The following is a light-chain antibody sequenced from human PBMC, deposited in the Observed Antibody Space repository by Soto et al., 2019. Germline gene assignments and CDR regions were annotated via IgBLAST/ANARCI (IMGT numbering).Light chain of an antibody. CDR3: QLYGGSHMFS. Sequence: EIVLTQSPGTLSLSPGERVTLSCRASQSVGSRYLAWYQQKPGQAPRLLIYAASTRATGIPDRFSGSGSGTAFTLTITRLEPEDIAVYYCQLYGGSHMFSFGQGTKLEIK. CDR1: QSVGSRY. CDR2: AAS. V-gene: IGKV3-20*01. J-gene: IGKJ2*01.